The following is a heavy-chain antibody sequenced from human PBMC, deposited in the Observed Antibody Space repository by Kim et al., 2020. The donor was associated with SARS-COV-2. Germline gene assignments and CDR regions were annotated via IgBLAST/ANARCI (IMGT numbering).Heavy chain of an antibody. CDR2: IYYSGST. CDR1: GGSISSYY. Sequence: SETLSLTCTASGGSISSYYWSWIRQPPGKGLEWIGYIYYSGSTNYNPSLKSRVTISVDTSKNQFSLKLSSVTAADTAVYYCASGAYYYDSSGYLDPWGQGTLVTVSS. J-gene: IGHJ5*02. V-gene: IGHV4-59*08. CDR3: ASGAYYYDSSGYLDP. D-gene: IGHD3-22*01.